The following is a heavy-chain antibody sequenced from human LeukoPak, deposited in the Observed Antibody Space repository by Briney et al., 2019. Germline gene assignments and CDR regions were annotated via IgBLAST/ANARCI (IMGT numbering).Heavy chain of an antibody. V-gene: IGHV4-39*07. J-gene: IGHJ4*02. Sequence: ASQTLSLTCTVSGGSISSGSYYWGWIRQPPGTGLEWIGHIRYSGSTYHNPSLKSRVTISVDTSKNQFSLKLSSVTAADTAVYYCARGGSGWSVDYYFDYWGQGTLVTVSS. CDR2: IRYSGST. CDR1: GGSISSGSYY. D-gene: IGHD6-19*01. CDR3: ARGGSGWSVDYYFDY.